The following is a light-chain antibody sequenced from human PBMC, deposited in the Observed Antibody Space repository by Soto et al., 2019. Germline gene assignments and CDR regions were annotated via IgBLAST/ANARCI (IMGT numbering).Light chain of an antibody. CDR3: MQALQTPPT. Sequence: IVMTQSPLSLPVPPGEPASISCRSSQSLLHRNGYNYLDWYLQKPGQSPQLLIYLGSNRASGVPDRFSGSGSGTDFTLKISRVEAEDVGIYYCMQALQTPPTFGQGTKVEIK. J-gene: IGKJ1*01. CDR1: QSLLHRNGYNY. CDR2: LGS. V-gene: IGKV2-28*01.